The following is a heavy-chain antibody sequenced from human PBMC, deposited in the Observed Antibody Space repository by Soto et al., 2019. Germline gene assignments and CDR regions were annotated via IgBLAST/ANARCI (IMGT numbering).Heavy chain of an antibody. CDR1: GFTVSNNY. Sequence: GGSLRLSCAASGFTVSNNYMSWVRQAPGKGLEWVSVIYSGGSTYYADSVKGRFAISRDNSKNTVYLQMNSLRAEDTAVYYCARDPRYYYDSTAYCFDSWGQGTLVTVSS. D-gene: IGHD3-22*01. V-gene: IGHV3-66*01. CDR2: IYSGGST. CDR3: ARDPRYYYDSTAYCFDS. J-gene: IGHJ4*02.